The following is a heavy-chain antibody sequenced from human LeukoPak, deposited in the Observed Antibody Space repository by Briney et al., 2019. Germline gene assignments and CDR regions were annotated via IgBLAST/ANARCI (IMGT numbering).Heavy chain of an antibody. CDR1: GGTFSSYA. Sequence: SVKVSCKASGGTFSSYAISWVRQAPGQGLEWMGRIIPILGIANYAQKFQGRVTITADKSTSTAYMELSSLRSEDTAVYYCARANYGSGSYYTYYYYYGMDVWGQGTTVTVSS. D-gene: IGHD3-10*01. CDR2: IIPILGIA. V-gene: IGHV1-69*04. CDR3: ARANYGSGSYYTYYYYYGMDV. J-gene: IGHJ6*02.